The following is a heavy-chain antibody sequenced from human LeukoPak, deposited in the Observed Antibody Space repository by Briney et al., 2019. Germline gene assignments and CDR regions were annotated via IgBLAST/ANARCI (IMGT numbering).Heavy chain of an antibody. CDR1: GFTVSNNY. V-gene: IGHV3-53*01. D-gene: IGHD3-22*01. CDR2: IYSGGCT. CDR3: ARDSRQDYYDSSGYLWFAFDI. J-gene: IGHJ3*02. Sequence: GGSLRLSCAASGFTVSNNYMSWVRQAPGKGLEWVSVIYSGGCTYYADSVKGRFTISRDNSKNTLYLQMNSLRAEDTAVYYCARDSRQDYYDSSGYLWFAFDIWGQGTMVTVSS.